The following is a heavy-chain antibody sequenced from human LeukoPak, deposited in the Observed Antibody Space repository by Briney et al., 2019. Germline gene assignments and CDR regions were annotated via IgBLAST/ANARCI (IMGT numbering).Heavy chain of an antibody. CDR2: IYYSGST. D-gene: IGHD3-22*01. CDR1: GGSISSSSYS. CDR3: ARLRKWSSGPSFDY. V-gene: IGHV4-39*01. Sequence: PSETLSLTCTVSGGSISSSSYSWGWIRQPPGKGLEWIGSIYYSGSTYYNPSLKSRVTISVDTSKNQFSLKLSSVTAADTAVYYCARLRKWSSGPSFDYWGQGTLVTVSS. J-gene: IGHJ4*02.